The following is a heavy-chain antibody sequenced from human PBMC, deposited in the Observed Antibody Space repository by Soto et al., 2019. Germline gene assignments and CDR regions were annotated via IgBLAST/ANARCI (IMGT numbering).Heavy chain of an antibody. J-gene: IGHJ5*02. CDR3: ATQEVGGSYVYTFDP. V-gene: IGHV4-39*01. D-gene: IGHD1-26*01. CDR2: IYYSGST. Sequence: SETLSLTCTVSGGSITSSSYYWGWIRQPPGKGLEWIGSIYYSGSTYYNPSLKSRATISVDTSNNQFSLKLSSVTAADTAVYYCATQEVGGSYVYTFDPWGQGTLVTVS. CDR1: GGSITSSSYY.